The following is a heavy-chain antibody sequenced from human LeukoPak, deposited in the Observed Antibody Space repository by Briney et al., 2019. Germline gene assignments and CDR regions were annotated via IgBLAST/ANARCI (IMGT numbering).Heavy chain of an antibody. CDR1: GFTFRIYA. J-gene: IGHJ4*02. Sequence: GGSLRLSCAGSGFTFRIYAMSWVRQAPGEGLEWVSAISGSGGSTYYADSVKGRFTISRDNSKNSLYLQMNSLRAEDTAVYFCVRTTATYFDYWGQGILVTVSS. V-gene: IGHV3-23*01. CDR3: VRTTATYFDY. D-gene: IGHD4-17*01. CDR2: ISGSGGST.